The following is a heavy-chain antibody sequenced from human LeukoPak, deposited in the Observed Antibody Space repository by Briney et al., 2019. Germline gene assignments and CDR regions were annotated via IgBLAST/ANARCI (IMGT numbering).Heavy chain of an antibody. CDR2: IGFRIDNV. CDR1: RFTFHDSA. Sequence: GTSLRLSCAASRFTFHDSAFHWVRQAPGKGLEWVAGIGFRIDNVDYADSVKGRFTISRDNSKNTLYLQMNSLRAEDTAVYYCAKVGYSYARDYWGQGTLVTVSS. J-gene: IGHJ4*02. D-gene: IGHD5-18*01. V-gene: IGHV3-9*01. CDR3: AKVGYSYARDY.